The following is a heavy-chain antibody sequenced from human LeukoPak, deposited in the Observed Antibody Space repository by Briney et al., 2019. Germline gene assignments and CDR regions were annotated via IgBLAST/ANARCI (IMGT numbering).Heavy chain of an antibody. J-gene: IGHJ4*02. V-gene: IGHV4-30-4*08. CDR2: IYYSGST. D-gene: IGHD3-10*01. CDR1: GVSISSSSYY. CDR3: ARTGDEYYFDY. Sequence: SETLSLTCTVSGVSISSSSYYWGWIRQPPGKGLEWIGYIYYSGSTYYNPSLKSRVTISVDTSKNQFSLKLSSVTAADTAVYYCARTGDEYYFDYWGPGTLVSVSS.